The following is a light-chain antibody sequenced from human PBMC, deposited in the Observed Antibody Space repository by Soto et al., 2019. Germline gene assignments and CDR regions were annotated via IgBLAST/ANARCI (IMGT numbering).Light chain of an antibody. CDR2: LGS. V-gene: IGKV2-28*01. J-gene: IGKJ4*01. CDR3: MQALQIHMT. CDR1: QSLMNTRGYVY. Sequence: DIVMTQSPLSLSVTPGEPASISCRSSQSLMNTRGYVYLEWYLQRSGQSPQLLIYLGSNRDSGVPDRSSGSVSGTDFTLKISRVEAEDVGVYSCMQALQIHMTFGGGTKV.